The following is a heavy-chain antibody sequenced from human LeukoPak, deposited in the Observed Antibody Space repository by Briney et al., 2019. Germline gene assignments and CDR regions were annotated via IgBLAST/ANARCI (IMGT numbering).Heavy chain of an antibody. V-gene: IGHV3-66*01. CDR2: IYGDVNT. CDR3: AMVHCSGGSCSFDY. D-gene: IGHD2-15*01. J-gene: IGHJ4*02. CDR1: GFSVISNY. Sequence: GGSLRLSCAASGFSVISNYMNWVRQAPGKGLEWVSLIYGDVNTYYADSVKGRFIISRDNSKDTLDLQMNSLRAEDTAVYYCAMVHCSGGSCSFDYWGQGTLVTVSS.